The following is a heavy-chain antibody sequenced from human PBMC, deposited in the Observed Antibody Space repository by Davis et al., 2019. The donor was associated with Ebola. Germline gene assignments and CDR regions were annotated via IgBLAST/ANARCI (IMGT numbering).Heavy chain of an antibody. V-gene: IGHV3-53*01. CDR3: ARGALSHYDFWSGYPWGYLDY. CDR2: IYSGSRT. D-gene: IGHD3-3*01. J-gene: IGHJ4*02. CDR1: GFTVSSTF. Sequence: GGSLRLSCAASGFTVSSTFMAWVRQPPGKGLEWVSDIYSGSRTSYADSVKGRFTLSRDNSKNTLDLQMNNLRAEDTAVYYCARGALSHYDFWSGYPWGYLDYWGRGTLLIVSS.